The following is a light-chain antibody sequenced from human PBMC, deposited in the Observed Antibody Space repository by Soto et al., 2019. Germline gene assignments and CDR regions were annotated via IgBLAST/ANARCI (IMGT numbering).Light chain of an antibody. J-gene: IGKJ5*01. CDR2: DAS. CDR3: QQRSNWPPIT. Sequence: EIVMTQSPAILSVSPGERAALSCRASQSVSSSYLAWYQQKPGQAPRLLIYDASNRATGIPARFSGSGSGTDFTLTISSLEPEDFAVYYCQQRSNWPPITFGQGTRLEIK. CDR1: QSVSSSY. V-gene: IGKV3D-20*02.